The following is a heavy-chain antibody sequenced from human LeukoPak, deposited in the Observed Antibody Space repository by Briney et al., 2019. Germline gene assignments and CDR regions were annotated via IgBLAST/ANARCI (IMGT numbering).Heavy chain of an antibody. CDR3: AKASDILTGYYTGGVDY. Sequence: GRSLRLSCAASGFTFDDYAMHWVRQAPGKGLEWVSGISWNSGSIGYADSVKGRFTISRDNAKNSLYLQMNSLRAEDTALYYCAKASDILTGYYTGGVDYWGQGTLVTVSS. CDR2: ISWNSGSI. V-gene: IGHV3-9*01. D-gene: IGHD3-9*01. J-gene: IGHJ4*02. CDR1: GFTFDDYA.